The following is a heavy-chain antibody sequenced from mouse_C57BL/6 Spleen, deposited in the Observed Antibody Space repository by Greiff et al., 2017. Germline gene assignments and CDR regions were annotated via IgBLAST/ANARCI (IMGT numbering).Heavy chain of an antibody. Sequence: EVQRVESGGDLVKPGGSLKLSCAASGFTFSSYGMSWVRQTPDKRLEWVATISSGGSYTYYPDSVKGRFTISRDNAKNTLYLQMSSLKSEDTAMYYCARQQGSHSNHCYFEVWGTGTTVTVSP. CDR3: ARQQGSHSNHCYFEV. V-gene: IGHV5-6*01. D-gene: IGHD2-5*01. CDR2: ISSGGSYT. CDR1: GFTFSSYG. J-gene: IGHJ1*03.